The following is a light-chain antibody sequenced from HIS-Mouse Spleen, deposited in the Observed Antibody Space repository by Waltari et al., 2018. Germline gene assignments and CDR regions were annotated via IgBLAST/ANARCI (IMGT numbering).Light chain of an antibody. CDR1: SSDVGSYNL. Sequence: QSALTQPASVSGSPGPSITISCTGTSSDVGSYNLVPWYQQHPGKAPKLRIYEGSKRPSGVSNRFSGSKSGNTASLTISGLQAEDEADYYCCSYAGSSTWVFGGGTKLTVL. CDR3: CSYAGSSTWV. V-gene: IGLV2-23*01. CDR2: EGS. J-gene: IGLJ3*02.